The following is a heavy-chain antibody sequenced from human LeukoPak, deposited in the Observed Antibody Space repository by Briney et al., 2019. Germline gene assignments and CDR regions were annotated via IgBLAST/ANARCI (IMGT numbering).Heavy chain of an antibody. CDR3: ARGVGANFLFDP. Sequence: SETLSLTCTVPGGSLSSHYWSWIRQPPGKGPEWIGYIYYSGSTNYHPSLKSRVTITVDTSKNQFSLKLTSVTAADTVVYYCARGVGANFLFDPWGQGALVTVSS. D-gene: IGHD1-26*01. V-gene: IGHV4-59*11. CDR1: GGSLSSHY. J-gene: IGHJ5*02. CDR2: IYYSGST.